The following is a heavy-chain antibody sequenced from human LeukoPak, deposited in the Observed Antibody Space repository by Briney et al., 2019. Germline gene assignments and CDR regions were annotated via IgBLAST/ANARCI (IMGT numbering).Heavy chain of an antibody. CDR1: GFIFSTYG. CDR3: AKDSLADIDY. CDR2: IRHDGSIK. J-gene: IGHJ4*02. V-gene: IGHV3-30*02. Sequence: GGSLRLSCAASGFIFSTYGMYWVRQASGKGLEWVAFIRHDGSIKNYADSVKGRSTISRDNSKNTLYLQMNSLRAEDTAVYYCAKDSLADIDYWGQGTLVTVSS. D-gene: IGHD3-16*01.